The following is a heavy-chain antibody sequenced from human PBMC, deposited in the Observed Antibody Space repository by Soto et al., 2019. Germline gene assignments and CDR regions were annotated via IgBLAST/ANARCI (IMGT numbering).Heavy chain of an antibody. D-gene: IGHD5-12*01. CDR2: ISYDGSNK. CDR3: AIDYYRFNSGYGFSMDV. CDR1: GFTFSSYA. Sequence: QVQLVESGGGVVQPGRSLRLSCAASGFTFSSYAMHWVRQAPGKGLEWVAVISYDGSNKYYADSVKGRFTISRDNSKNPLYLQMNSLRAEDTAVYYCAIDYYRFNSGYGFSMDVWGQGTTVTVSS. V-gene: IGHV3-30-3*01. J-gene: IGHJ6*02.